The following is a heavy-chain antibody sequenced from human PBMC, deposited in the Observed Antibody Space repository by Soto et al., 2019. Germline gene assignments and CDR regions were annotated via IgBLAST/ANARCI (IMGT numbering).Heavy chain of an antibody. V-gene: IGHV3-33*01. J-gene: IGHJ6*02. D-gene: IGHD3-10*01. CDR2: IWYDGSNK. CDR3: ARDSRPSNTRKYYYGSGSYYLDV. Sequence: QVQLVESGGGVVQPGRSLRLSCAASGFTFSSYGMHWVRQAPGKGLEWVAVIWYDGSNKYYADSVKGRFTISRDNSKNTLYLQMNSLRAEDTAVYYCARDSRPSNTRKYYYGSGSYYLDVWGQGTTVTVSS. CDR1: GFTFSSYG.